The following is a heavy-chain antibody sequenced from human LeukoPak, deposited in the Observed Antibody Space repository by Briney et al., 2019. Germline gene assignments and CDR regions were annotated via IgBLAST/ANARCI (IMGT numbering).Heavy chain of an antibody. CDR2: IIPIFGTA. J-gene: IGHJ6*03. CDR1: GGTFNSYA. D-gene: IGHD3-9*01. Sequence: SVKVSCKASGGTFNSYAISWVRQAPGQGLEWMGRIIPIFGTANYAQKFQGRVTITTDESTSTAYMELSSLRSEDTAVYYCASTSSDWLSYYYYYYMDVWGKGTTVTVSS. CDR3: ASTSSDWLSYYYYYYMDV. V-gene: IGHV1-69*05.